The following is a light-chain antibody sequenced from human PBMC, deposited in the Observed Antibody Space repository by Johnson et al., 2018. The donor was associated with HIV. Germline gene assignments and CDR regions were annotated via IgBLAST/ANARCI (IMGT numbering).Light chain of an antibody. Sequence: QSVLTQPPSVSAAPGQKVTISCSGSSSDMGHYAVSWYQELPGTAPKLLIYDNNKRPSGIPDRFSGSKSGTSATLGITGLQTGDEAYYYCGTWDSSLSASYVFVTGTKVTVL. V-gene: IGLV1-51*01. J-gene: IGLJ1*01. CDR2: DNN. CDR1: SSDMGHYA. CDR3: GTWDSSLSASYV.